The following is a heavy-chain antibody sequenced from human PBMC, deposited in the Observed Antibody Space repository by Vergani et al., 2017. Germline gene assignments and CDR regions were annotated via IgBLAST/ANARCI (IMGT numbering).Heavy chain of an antibody. CDR1: GFTFSNSA. D-gene: IGHD5-18*01. CDR3: ARSPHGYAYGGYISQFDP. V-gene: IGHV3-7*01. J-gene: IGHJ5*02. Sequence: EVHLLESGGGLVQSGGSLRLSCAASGFTFSNSAVSWVRPAPGRGLAWVANIKYDGSKKNYVDSVKGRFTISRDNAKNSLYLQMNNLRVEDTAVYFCARSPHGYAYGGYISQFDPWGQGTLVTVSS. CDR2: IKYDGSKK.